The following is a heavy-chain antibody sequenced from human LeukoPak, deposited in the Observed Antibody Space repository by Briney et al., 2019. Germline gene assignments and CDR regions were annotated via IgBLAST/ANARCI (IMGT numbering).Heavy chain of an antibody. CDR3: ARVAVSGPTGWFDS. Sequence: GGSLRLSCAASGFTFSSYGMHWVRQAPGKGLEWVSSISSTSAYIYYADSVEGRFTISRDNVDNVVYLQVNSLGAEDTAVYYCARVAVSGPTGWFDSWGQGTLVIVSS. V-gene: IGHV3-21*01. CDR2: ISSTSAYI. D-gene: IGHD2-8*02. J-gene: IGHJ5*01. CDR1: GFTFSSYG.